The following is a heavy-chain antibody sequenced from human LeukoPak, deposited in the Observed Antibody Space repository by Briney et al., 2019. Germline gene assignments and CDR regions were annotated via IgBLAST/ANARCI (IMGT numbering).Heavy chain of an antibody. D-gene: IGHD6-13*01. Sequence: GGSLRLSCAASGCSFSAYWMQWVRQVPGKGLVWISRITSDGSSTSYADSVKGRFTISRDNAKNTVYLQMNSLRAEDSAEYYCARALASGATYWGQGTLVTVSS. CDR2: ITSDGSST. J-gene: IGHJ4*02. V-gene: IGHV3-74*01. CDR1: GCSFSAYW. CDR3: ARALASGATY.